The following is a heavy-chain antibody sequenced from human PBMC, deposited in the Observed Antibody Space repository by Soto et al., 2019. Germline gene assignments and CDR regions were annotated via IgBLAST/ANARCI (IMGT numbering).Heavy chain of an antibody. CDR3: SRRLKLGADYYGMDV. CDR2: TFCRSKWYY. CDR1: GDSVSSTSAA. J-gene: IGHJ6*02. D-gene: IGHD1-26*01. Sequence: PSQTLSLTCAISGDSVSSTSAAWNWIRQSPSRGLEWLGRTFCRSKWYYDYAVSVKSRITINPDTSKNQFSLQLNSVTPEDTAVYYCSRRLKLGADYYGMDVWGQGTTVTVSS. V-gene: IGHV6-1*01.